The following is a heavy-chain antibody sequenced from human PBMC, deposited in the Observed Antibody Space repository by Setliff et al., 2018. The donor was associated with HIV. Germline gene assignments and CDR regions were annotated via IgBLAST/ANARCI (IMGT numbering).Heavy chain of an antibody. Sequence: WASVKVSCKASGYTFTAHLLHWVRQAPGQGLEWMGRINPNSGAADYAQNFQGRVTMTRATSMSTAYMEVSNLRSNDTATYYCAVPITRTDYEGLDYWGQGTLVTVSS. V-gene: IGHV1-2*06. CDR3: AVPITRTDYEGLDY. D-gene: IGHD4-17*01. J-gene: IGHJ4*02. CDR2: INPNSGAA. CDR1: GYTFTAHL.